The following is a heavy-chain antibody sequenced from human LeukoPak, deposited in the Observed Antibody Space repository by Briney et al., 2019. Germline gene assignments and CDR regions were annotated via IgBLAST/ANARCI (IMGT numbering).Heavy chain of an antibody. CDR1: GYTFTIYG. CDR2: ISPYNGNT. J-gene: IGHJ4*02. CDR3: TRTVLDCANGVCYDY. Sequence: GASVKVSCKTSGYTFTIYGISWVRQAPGQGLERMGWISPYNGNTNYVQKLQGRVTVTTETSTSTAYMELRSLRSDDTAVYYCTRTVLDCANGVCYDYWGQGTLVTVSS. D-gene: IGHD2-8*01. V-gene: IGHV1-18*01.